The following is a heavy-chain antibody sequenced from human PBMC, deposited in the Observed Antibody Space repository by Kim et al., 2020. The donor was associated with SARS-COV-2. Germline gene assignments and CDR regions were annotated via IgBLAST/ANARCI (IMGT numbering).Heavy chain of an antibody. V-gene: IGHV3-30*07. CDR3: AREFDYYDTTALAYFDF. D-gene: IGHD3-22*01. Sequence: VKGRFTLSRDTSKNTLYLQMNSLRAEDTAVYYCAREFDYYDTTALAYFDFWGQGALVTVSS. J-gene: IGHJ4*02.